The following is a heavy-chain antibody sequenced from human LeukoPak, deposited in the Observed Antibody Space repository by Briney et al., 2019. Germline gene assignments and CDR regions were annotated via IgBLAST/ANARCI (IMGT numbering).Heavy chain of an antibody. Sequence: GGSLRLSCAASGFTFSSYAMHWVRQAPGKGLEWVAVISYDGSNKYYADSVKGRFTISRDNSKNTLYLQMNSLRAEDTAVYYCARDFSSGWNYYYYMDVWGKGTTVTVSS. CDR2: ISYDGSNK. J-gene: IGHJ6*03. CDR1: GFTFSSYA. CDR3: ARDFSSGWNYYYYMDV. V-gene: IGHV3-30*04. D-gene: IGHD6-19*01.